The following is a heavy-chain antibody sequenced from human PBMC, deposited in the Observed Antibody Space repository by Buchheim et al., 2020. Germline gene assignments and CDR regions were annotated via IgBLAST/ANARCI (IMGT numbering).Heavy chain of an antibody. CDR1: GFTFSYYG. D-gene: IGHD5-12*01. CDR3: ARGPSSGYDYYSEY. Sequence: QVQLVESGGSVVQPGRSLRLSCTASGFTFSYYGIHWVRQAPGKGLEWVALIWYDGNNKFYADSVKGRFTISRDNSKNTVYLQMNSLRVEDTAVYYCARGPSSGYDYYSEYWGQGTL. CDR2: IWYDGNNK. J-gene: IGHJ4*02. V-gene: IGHV3-33*01.